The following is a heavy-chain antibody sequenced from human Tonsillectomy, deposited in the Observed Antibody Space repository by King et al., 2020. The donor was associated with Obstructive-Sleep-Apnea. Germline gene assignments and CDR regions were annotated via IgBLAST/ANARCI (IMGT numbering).Heavy chain of an antibody. CDR1: GFTFSSYG. CDR3: AKDGDTAMVRSHWFDP. Sequence: VQLVESGGGVVQPGRSLRLSCAASGFTFSSYGKHWVRQAPGKGLEWVAVILYDGSNKYYADSVKGRFTISRDNSKNTLYLQVNSLRAEDTAVYYCAKDGDTAMVRSHWFDPWGRGTLVTVPT. J-gene: IGHJ5*02. D-gene: IGHD5-18*01. CDR2: ILYDGSNK. V-gene: IGHV3-33*06.